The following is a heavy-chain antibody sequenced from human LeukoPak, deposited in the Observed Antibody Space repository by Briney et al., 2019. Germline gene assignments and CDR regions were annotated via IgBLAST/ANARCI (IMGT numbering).Heavy chain of an antibody. CDR3: AKEFLAFDAFDI. CDR1: GFTFDNYA. J-gene: IGHJ3*02. CDR2: ISWNSGSM. D-gene: IGHD2/OR15-2a*01. Sequence: GGSLRLSCAASGFTFDNYAMHWVRQAPGKGLEWVSGISWNSGSMRYADSVKGRFTISRDDAKNSLFLQMNSLRADDTALYYCAKEFLAFDAFDIWGQGTMVTVSS. V-gene: IGHV3-9*01.